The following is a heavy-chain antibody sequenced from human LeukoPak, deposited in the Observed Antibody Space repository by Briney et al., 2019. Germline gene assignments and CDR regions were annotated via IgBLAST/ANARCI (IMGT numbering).Heavy chain of an antibody. CDR3: ARGGIAAAALVHLDY. D-gene: IGHD6-13*01. CDR1: GDSISSSNW. Sequence: PSETLSLTCAVSGDSISSSNWWSWVRQPPGKGLEWVAEIYHSGSTNYNPSLKSRVTIAVDTSKNQFSLKLSSVTAADTAVYYCARGGIAAAALVHLDYWGQGTLVTVSS. V-gene: IGHV4-4*02. CDR2: IYHSGST. J-gene: IGHJ4*02.